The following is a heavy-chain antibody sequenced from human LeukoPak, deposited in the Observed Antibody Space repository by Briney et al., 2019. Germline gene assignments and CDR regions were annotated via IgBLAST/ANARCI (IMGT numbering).Heavy chain of an antibody. J-gene: IGHJ5*02. CDR1: GYTFTGYY. CDR2: INPNSGGT. CDR3: ARGLSQVVVVPAAMLFGWFDP. D-gene: IGHD2-2*01. V-gene: IGHV1-2*02. Sequence: ASVTVSFKASGYTFTGYYMHWVRQAPGQGLGLMGWINPNSGGTNYSQEFLGRVTMTRDTSISTVYMELSRLRSDDTAVYYCARGLSQVVVVPAAMLFGWFDPWGQGTLVTVSS.